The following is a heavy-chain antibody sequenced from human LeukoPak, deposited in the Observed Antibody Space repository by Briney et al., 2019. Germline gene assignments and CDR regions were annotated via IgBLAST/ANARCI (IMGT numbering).Heavy chain of an antibody. J-gene: IGHJ5*02. Sequence: SETLSLTCTVSGGSISSGDYYWSWIRQPPGKGLEWIGYIYYSGSTCYNPSLKSRVTISVDTSKNQFSLKLSSVTAADTAVYYCARDEYSYGLNWFDPWGQGTLVTVSS. V-gene: IGHV4-30-4*08. CDR1: GGSISSGDYY. D-gene: IGHD5-18*01. CDR2: IYYSGST. CDR3: ARDEYSYGLNWFDP.